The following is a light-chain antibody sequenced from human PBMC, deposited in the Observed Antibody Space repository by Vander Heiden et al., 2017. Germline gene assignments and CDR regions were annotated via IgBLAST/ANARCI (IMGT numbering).Light chain of an antibody. Sequence: QSVLTQPPSVSGAPGQRVSISCTGRSSNIGAGYDVHWYQHLPGTAPKLLIYGNINRPSGVPDRFSGSKSGTSASLAITGLQAEDEADYYCQSYDSSLSAWVFGGGTKLTVL. V-gene: IGLV1-40*01. J-gene: IGLJ3*02. CDR3: QSYDSSLSAWV. CDR2: GNI. CDR1: SSNIGAGYD.